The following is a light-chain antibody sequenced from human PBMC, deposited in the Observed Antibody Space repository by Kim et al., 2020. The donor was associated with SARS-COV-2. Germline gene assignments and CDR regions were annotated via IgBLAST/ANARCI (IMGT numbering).Light chain of an antibody. CDR2: DVS. CDR1: SSDVGGYNY. V-gene: IGLV2-14*03. Sequence: QSITISSTGTSSDVGGYNYVSWYHQHPGKAPKLMIFDVSNRPSGVSNRFSGSKSGNTASLTISGLQAEDEADYYCSSYIRSSTYYVFGSGTKVTVL. CDR3: SSYIRSSTYYV. J-gene: IGLJ1*01.